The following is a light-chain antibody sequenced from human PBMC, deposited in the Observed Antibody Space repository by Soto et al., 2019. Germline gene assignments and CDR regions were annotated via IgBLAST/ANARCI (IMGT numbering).Light chain of an antibody. J-gene: IGKJ3*01. Sequence: EIVMTQSPATLSVSPGDRATLSCRASQSVNSNLAWYQQKPGQSPRLLIYGASTRATGSPARFSGSGSVTEFTLTISSLQSEDFAIYYCQEYNRWPLFTFGPGTKVDIK. CDR2: GAS. V-gene: IGKV3-15*01. CDR1: QSVNSN. CDR3: QEYNRWPLFT.